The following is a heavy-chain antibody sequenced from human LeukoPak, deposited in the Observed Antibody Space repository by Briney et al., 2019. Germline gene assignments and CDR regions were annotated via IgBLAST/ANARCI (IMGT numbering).Heavy chain of an antibody. CDR3: ARAPLRTYGAYTSSFDP. V-gene: IGHV4-34*01. J-gene: IGHJ5*02. D-gene: IGHD4-17*01. CDR1: GGSFSGYY. Sequence: SETLSLTCAVYGGSFSGYYWSWIRQPPVKGLEWIGEINHSGSTNYNPSLKSRVTISVDTSKNQFSLKLSSVTAADTAVYYCARAPLRTYGAYTSSFDPWGQGTLVTVSS. CDR2: INHSGST.